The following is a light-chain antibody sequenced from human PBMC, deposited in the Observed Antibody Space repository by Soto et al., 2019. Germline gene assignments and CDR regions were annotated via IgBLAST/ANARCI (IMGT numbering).Light chain of an antibody. J-gene: IGLJ2*01. CDR1: SSNIGAGYD. CDR2: GNN. Sequence: QSVLTQPPSVSGAPGQRVTISCTGSSSNIGAGYDVHWYQQLPGTAPKLLICGNNNRPSGVPDRFSGSKSGTSASLAITGLQAEDEADYYCLSYDSSLSGSRVFGGGTKVTVL. CDR3: LSYDSSLSGSRV. V-gene: IGLV1-40*01.